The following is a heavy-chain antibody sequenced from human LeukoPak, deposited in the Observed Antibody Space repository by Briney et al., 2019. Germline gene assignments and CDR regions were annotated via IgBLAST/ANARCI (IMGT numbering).Heavy chain of an antibody. CDR1: GGSISSGDYY. J-gene: IGHJ6*02. Sequence: SETLSLTCTVSGGSISSGDYYWSWIRQPPGKGLEWIGYIYHSGSTYYNPSLKSRVTISVDTSKNQFSLKLSSVTAADTAVYYCARASGLGPYYYYYGMDVWGQGTTVTVSS. D-gene: IGHD1-14*01. CDR3: ARASGLGPYYYYYGMDV. V-gene: IGHV4-30-4*01. CDR2: IYHSGST.